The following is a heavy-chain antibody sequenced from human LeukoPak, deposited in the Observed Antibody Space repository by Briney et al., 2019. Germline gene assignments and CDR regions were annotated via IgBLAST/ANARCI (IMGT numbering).Heavy chain of an antibody. CDR1: GYTFTSYA. V-gene: IGHV7-4-1*02. Sequence: SVKXSCKASGYTFTSYAMNWVRQAPGQGLEWMGWINTNTGNPTYAQGFTGRFVFSLDTSVSTAYLQISSLTAEDTAVYYCARXIGGSGSYFSYWGQGTLVTVSS. D-gene: IGHD3-10*01. CDR2: INTNTGNP. J-gene: IGHJ4*02. CDR3: ARXIGGSGSYFSY.